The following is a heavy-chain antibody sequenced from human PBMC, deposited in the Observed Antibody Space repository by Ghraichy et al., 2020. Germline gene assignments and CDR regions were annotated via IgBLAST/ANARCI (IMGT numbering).Heavy chain of an antibody. V-gene: IGHV4-4*07. CDR3: ARDDWNYPRDNWFDP. D-gene: IGHD1-7*01. CDR2: IYTSGST. CDR1: GGSISSYY. J-gene: IGHJ5*02. Sequence: SETLSLTCTVSGGSISSYYWSWIRQPAEKGLEWIGRIYTSGSTNYNPSLKSRVTMSVDTSKNQFSLKLSSVTAADTAVYYCARDDWNYPRDNWFDPWGQGTLVTVSS.